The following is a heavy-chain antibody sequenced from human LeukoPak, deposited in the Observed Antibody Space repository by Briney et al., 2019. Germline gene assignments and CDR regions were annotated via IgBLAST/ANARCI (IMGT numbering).Heavy chain of an antibody. CDR2: MSRSGDII. CDR3: ASNYYGSGSYYNSLGY. V-gene: IGHV3-48*01. CDR1: GFTFSDYN. Sequence: GGSLRLSCAASGFTFSDYNMNWVRQVPGKGLESVSYMSRSGDIIYYVDSVKGRFTISRDNSKSTLYLQMNSLRAEDTAVYYCASNYYGSGSYYNSLGYWGQGTLVTVSS. D-gene: IGHD3-10*01. J-gene: IGHJ4*02.